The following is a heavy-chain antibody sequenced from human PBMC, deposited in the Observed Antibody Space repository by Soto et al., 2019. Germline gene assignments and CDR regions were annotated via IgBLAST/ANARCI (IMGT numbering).Heavy chain of an antibody. V-gene: IGHV1-8*01. Sequence: QVQLVQSGAEVKKPGASVKVSCKASGYTFTSYDINWVRQATGQGLEWMGWMNPNGGNTGYEQKFQGRVTMTRNTSISTAYMELSSLRSEDTAVYYCARERSAAGTGWFDPWGQGTLVTVSS. J-gene: IGHJ5*02. CDR1: GYTFTSYD. CDR2: MNPNGGNT. D-gene: IGHD6-13*01. CDR3: ARERSAAGTGWFDP.